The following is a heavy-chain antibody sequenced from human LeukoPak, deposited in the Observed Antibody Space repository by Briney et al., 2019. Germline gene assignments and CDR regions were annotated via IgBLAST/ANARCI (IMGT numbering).Heavy chain of an antibody. CDR3: AREHVDILTGYYSGYFDY. Sequence: SETLSLTCTVSGGSISSYYWSWIRQPPGKGLEWIGYIHYSGSTNYNPSLKSRVTISVDTSKNQFSLKVSSVTAADTAVYYCAREHVDILTGYYSGYFDYWGQGTLVTVSS. D-gene: IGHD3-9*01. J-gene: IGHJ4*02. CDR1: GGSISSYY. V-gene: IGHV4-59*12. CDR2: IHYSGST.